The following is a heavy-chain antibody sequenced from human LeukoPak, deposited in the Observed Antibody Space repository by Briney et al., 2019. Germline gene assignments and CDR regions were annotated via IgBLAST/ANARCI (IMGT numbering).Heavy chain of an antibody. CDR3: ARVGSGYDFLDY. V-gene: IGHV3-21*01. Sequence: GGSLRLSCAASGFTFSSYSMNWVRQAPGKGLEWVSSISSSSSYIYYADSVKDRFTISRDNAKNSLYMQMNSLRAEDTAVYYCARVGSGYDFLDYWGQGTLVTVSS. J-gene: IGHJ4*02. D-gene: IGHD5-12*01. CDR1: GFTFSSYS. CDR2: ISSSSSYI.